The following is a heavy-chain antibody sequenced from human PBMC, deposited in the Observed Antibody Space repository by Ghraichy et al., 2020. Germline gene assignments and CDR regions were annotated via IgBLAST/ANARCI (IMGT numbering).Heavy chain of an antibody. J-gene: IGHJ4*02. D-gene: IGHD1-26*01. Sequence: SETLSLTCIVSGGSVSSGSYYWSWIRQPPGKGLEWIGYIYDSGSTDYNSSLKSRVTIAADTSKNQFSLKLSSVTAADTAVYYCARGRIVGVTGYYFDNWGQGTLVTVSS. V-gene: IGHV4-61*01. CDR1: GGSVSSGSYY. CDR3: ARGRIVGVTGYYFDN. CDR2: IYDSGST.